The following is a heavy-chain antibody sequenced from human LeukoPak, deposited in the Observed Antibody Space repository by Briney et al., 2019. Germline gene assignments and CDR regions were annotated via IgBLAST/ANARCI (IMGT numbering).Heavy chain of an antibody. D-gene: IGHD5-12*01. Sequence: GGSLRLSCAASGFTLRGYDMSWVRQAPGKGLEWVAATSGSGGNTYYADSVKGRFTISRDNSKNTLYLQMNSLRAEDTAVYYCAKECSGYDFDYWGPGTLVTVSS. CDR3: AKECSGYDFDY. J-gene: IGHJ4*02. CDR1: GFTLRGYD. V-gene: IGHV3-23*01. CDR2: TSGSGGNT.